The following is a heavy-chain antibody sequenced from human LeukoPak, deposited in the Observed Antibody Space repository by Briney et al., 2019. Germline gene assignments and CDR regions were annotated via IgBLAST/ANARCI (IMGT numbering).Heavy chain of an antibody. CDR2: IFPSGGEI. J-gene: IGHJ4*02. CDR3: ATYRQLLLPFES. D-gene: IGHD1-1*01. CDR1: GFTFSTFA. Sequence: PVGSPRLSCAASGFTFSTFAMIWVRQPPGKGLEWGSRIFPSGGEIHYAHSVRGRFTISRDNSKSTLSLQMNSLRAENTAIYYCATYRQLLLPFESWGQGTLVTVSS. V-gene: IGHV3-23*01.